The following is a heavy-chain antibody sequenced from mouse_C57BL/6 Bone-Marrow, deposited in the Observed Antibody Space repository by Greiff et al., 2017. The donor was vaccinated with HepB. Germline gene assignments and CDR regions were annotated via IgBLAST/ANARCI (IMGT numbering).Heavy chain of an antibody. V-gene: IGHV5-6*01. CDR1: GFTFSSYG. J-gene: IGHJ2*01. D-gene: IGHD4-1*01. CDR2: ISSGGSYT. CDR3: ARHRLTGDFDY. Sequence: EVHLVESGGDLVKPGGSLKLSCAASGFTFSSYGMSWVRQTPDKRLEWVATISSGGSYTYYPDSVKGRFTISRDNAKNTLYLQMSSLKSEDTAMYYCARHRLTGDFDYWGQGTTLTVSS.